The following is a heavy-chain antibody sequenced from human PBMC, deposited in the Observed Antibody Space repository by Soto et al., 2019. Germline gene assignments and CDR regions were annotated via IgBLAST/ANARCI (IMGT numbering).Heavy chain of an antibody. CDR2: ISYDGRNK. CDR3: AKDRRPRFTIVPGYCGY. V-gene: IGHV3-30*18. J-gene: IGHJ4*02. CDR1: GFTFNNYG. D-gene: IGHD2-21*02. Sequence: GGSLRLSCVVSGFTFNNYGMHWVRQAPGKGLEWVAVISYDGRNKYYADSVKGRFTISRDNSKNTLQLQMNSLRTEDTAVYFCAKDRRPRFTIVPGYCGYWGQGTLVTVSS.